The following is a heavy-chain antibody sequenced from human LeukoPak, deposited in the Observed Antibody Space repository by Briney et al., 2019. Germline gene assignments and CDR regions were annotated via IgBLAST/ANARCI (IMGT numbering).Heavy chain of an antibody. CDR2: INPSGGST. J-gene: IGHJ4*02. D-gene: IGHD4-17*01. V-gene: IGHV1-46*01. Sequence: GASVKVSCTASGYTFTSYYMHWVRQAPGQGLEWMGIINPSGGSTSYAQKFQGRVTMTRDTSTSTVYMELSSLRSEDTAVYYCARDLSMDYGDYNDIYWGQGTLVTVSS. CDR1: GYTFTSYY. CDR3: ARDLSMDYGDYNDIY.